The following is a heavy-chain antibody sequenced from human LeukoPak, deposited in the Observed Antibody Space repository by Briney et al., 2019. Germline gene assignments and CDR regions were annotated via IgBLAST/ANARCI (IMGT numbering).Heavy chain of an antibody. CDR1: GGTFSSYA. V-gene: IGHV1-69*05. J-gene: IGHJ4*02. CDR3: ARAVGTTVTTALFDY. D-gene: IGHD4-17*01. Sequence: PVKVSYKASGGTFSSYAISWVRQAPGQGLEWMEGIIPIFGTANYAQKFQGRVTITTDESTSTAYMELSSLRSEDTAVYYCARAVGTTVTTALFDYWGQGTLVTVSS. CDR2: IIPIFGTA.